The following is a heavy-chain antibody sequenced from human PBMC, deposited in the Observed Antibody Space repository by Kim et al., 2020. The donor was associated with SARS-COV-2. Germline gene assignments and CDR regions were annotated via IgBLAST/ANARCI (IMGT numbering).Heavy chain of an antibody. V-gene: IGHV4-59*13. D-gene: IGHD3-16*01. J-gene: IGHJ4*02. Sequence: SETLSLTCTVSGGSINSYYWSWIRQPPGDGLECIGYIYYTGSTNYNPSLKSRVTISVDTSKNQFSLQLASVTTADTAVYFCARGSGGTRPNFDYWGQGTLVTVSS. CDR3: ARGSGGTRPNFDY. CDR1: GGSINSYY. CDR2: IYYTGST.